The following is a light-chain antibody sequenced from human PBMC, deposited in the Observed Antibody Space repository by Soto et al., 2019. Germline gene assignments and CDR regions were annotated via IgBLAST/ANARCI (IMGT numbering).Light chain of an antibody. V-gene: IGKV3D-15*01. CDR2: GAS. J-gene: IGKJ4*01. CDR3: QQYNEWPLT. Sequence: EIGMTQSAATLSVSPGDGATLSCRASQSVDSNLAWYQQKPGQTPRLLIYGASTRPTGIPARFSGSGYGTEFTPTIISLQSEDSAVYYCQQYNEWPLTFGGGTKVDIK. CDR1: QSVDSN.